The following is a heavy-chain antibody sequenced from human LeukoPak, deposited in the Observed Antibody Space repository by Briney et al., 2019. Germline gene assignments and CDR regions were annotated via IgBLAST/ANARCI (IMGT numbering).Heavy chain of an antibody. Sequence: SETLSLTCAVYGGSFSGYYWSWIRQPPGKGLEWSGEINHSGGTNYNPSLKTRVTISVDTSKNQFSLKLSSVTAADTAVYYCHGSRSRYYYYYYYMDVWGKGTTVTVSS. CDR2: INHSGGT. V-gene: IGHV4-34*01. CDR3: HGSRSRYYYYYYYMDV. D-gene: IGHD3-10*01. CDR1: GGSFSGYY. J-gene: IGHJ6*03.